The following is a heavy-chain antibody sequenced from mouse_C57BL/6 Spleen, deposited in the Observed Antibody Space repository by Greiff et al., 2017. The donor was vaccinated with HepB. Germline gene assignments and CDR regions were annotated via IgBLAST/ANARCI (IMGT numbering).Heavy chain of an antibody. CDR3: ARKTGTYAMDY. V-gene: IGHV5-17*01. Sequence: EVKVVESGGGLVKPGGSLKLSCAASGFTFSDYGMHWVRQAPEKGLEWVAYISSGSSTIYYADTVKGRFTISRDNAKNTLFLQMTSRRSEDTAMYYCARKTGTYAMDYWGQGTSVTVSS. CDR1: GFTFSDYG. CDR2: ISSGSSTI. D-gene: IGHD4-1*01. J-gene: IGHJ4*01.